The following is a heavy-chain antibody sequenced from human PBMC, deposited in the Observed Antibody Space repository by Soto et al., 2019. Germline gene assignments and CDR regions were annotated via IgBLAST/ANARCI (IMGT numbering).Heavy chain of an antibody. J-gene: IGHJ5*02. CDR2: IKSKSDDGTT. CDR1: GFIFSNVW. V-gene: IGHV3-15*01. CDR3: AKRYDPNWFDP. D-gene: IGHD1-1*01. Sequence: GGSLRLSCAGSGFIFSNVWMNWVRQAPGKGLEWVGHIKSKSDDGTTDYAAPVKGRFTISRDNSKNTLYLQMNSLRAEDTAVYYCAKRYDPNWFDPWGQGTLVTVSS.